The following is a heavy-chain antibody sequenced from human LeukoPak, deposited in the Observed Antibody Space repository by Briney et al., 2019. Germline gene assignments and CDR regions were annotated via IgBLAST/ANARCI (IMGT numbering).Heavy chain of an antibody. V-gene: IGHV1-18*04. D-gene: IGHD4-23*01. Sequence: ASVTVSCKTSGYTFSNYGITWVRQAPGQGLEWMGWIRVYNGNTKYAQKFQDRITMTTDTSTTTAYMELRSLRFEDTAVYYCARDLYPMTMVVTPEIDHWGQGTRVTVSS. CDR2: IRVYNGNT. CDR1: GYTFSNYG. CDR3: ARDLYPMTMVVTPEIDH. J-gene: IGHJ4*02.